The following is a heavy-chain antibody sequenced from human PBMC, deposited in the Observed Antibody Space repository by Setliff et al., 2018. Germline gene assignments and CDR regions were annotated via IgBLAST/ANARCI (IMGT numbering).Heavy chain of an antibody. CDR2: ISSGST. Sequence: SETLSLTCTVSGGSISVYYWTWFRQPPGKGLEWIGYISSGSTNYNPSLKSRVTISVDKSKNQFSLKLSSVTAADTAVYYCARDLDLNYDFWSGYYYGNAFDIWGQGTMVTVSS. CDR1: GGSISVYY. CDR3: ARDLDLNYDFWSGYYYGNAFDI. V-gene: IGHV4-4*08. J-gene: IGHJ3*02. D-gene: IGHD3-3*01.